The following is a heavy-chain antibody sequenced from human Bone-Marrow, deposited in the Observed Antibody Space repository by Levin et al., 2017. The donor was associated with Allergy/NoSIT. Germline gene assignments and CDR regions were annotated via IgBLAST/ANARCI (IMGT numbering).Heavy chain of an antibody. V-gene: IGHV3-9*01. Sequence: PGGSLRLSCAVSGFTFGDYALHWVRQVPGKGLEWVSGISWNSNSVDYADSVKGRFTISRDNAKNSLYLQMNSLRPEDTALYYCVKDLAETDSYDSRSFPPGGFDSWGQGTLVTVTS. J-gene: IGHJ4*02. CDR2: ISWNSNSV. CDR1: GFTFGDYA. CDR3: VKDLAETDSYDSRSFPPGGFDS. D-gene: IGHD3-22*01.